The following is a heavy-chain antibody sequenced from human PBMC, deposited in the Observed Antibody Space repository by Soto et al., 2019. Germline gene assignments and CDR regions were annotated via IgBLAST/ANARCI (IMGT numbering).Heavy chain of an antibody. CDR1: GYTFTSYA. D-gene: IGHD3-3*01. J-gene: IGHJ6*02. V-gene: IGHV1-3*01. Sequence: ASVKVSCKASGYTFTSYAIHWVRQAPGQRLEWMGWINAGNGNTKYSQKFQGRVTITRDTSASTAYMELSSLRSEDTAVYYCARDRWLDDFWSGYTYYYYYGMDVWGQGTTVTVSS. CDR3: ARDRWLDDFWSGYTYYYYYGMDV. CDR2: INAGNGNT.